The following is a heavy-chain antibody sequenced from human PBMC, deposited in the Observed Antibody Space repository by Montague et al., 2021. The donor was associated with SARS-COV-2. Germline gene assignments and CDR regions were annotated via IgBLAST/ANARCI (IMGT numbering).Heavy chain of an antibody. CDR2: INHSGST. J-gene: IGHJ6*02. V-gene: IGHV4-34*01. CDR3: GMDV. CDR1: GGSFSGYY. D-gene: IGHD2-15*01. Sequence: SETLSLTCAVYGGSFSGYYWSWIRQPPGKGLEWIGEINHSGSTNYNPSLKSRVTISVDYCARGIGCSVGSCYSECDPYYYYGMDVWGQGTTVTVSS.